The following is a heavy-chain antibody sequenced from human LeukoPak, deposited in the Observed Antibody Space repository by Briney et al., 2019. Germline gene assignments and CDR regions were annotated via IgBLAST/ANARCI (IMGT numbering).Heavy chain of an antibody. CDR3: APVGARYYFDY. CDR2: ISSSSSYI. Sequence: GGSLRLSCAASGFTFSSYSMNWVRQAPGKGLEWVSSISSSSSYIYYADSVKGRFTISRDNAKNSLYLQMNSLRAEDTAAYYCAPVGARYYFDYWGQGTLVTVSS. J-gene: IGHJ4*02. V-gene: IGHV3-21*01. CDR1: GFTFSSYS. D-gene: IGHD1-26*01.